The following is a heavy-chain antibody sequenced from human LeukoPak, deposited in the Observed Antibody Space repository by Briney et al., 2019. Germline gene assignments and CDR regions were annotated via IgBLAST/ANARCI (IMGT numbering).Heavy chain of an antibody. J-gene: IGHJ4*02. V-gene: IGHV4-4*02. Sequence: SETLSLTCTISLDSTTSNFWSWVRQPPGKGLEWIGEIHRSGSPNYNPSLQSRVTISIDRSRNQIVLELSSVTAADTAVYYCAREILGGFNPGAYWGQGILVTVSS. CDR1: LDSTTSNF. CDR3: AREILGGFNPGAY. CDR2: IHRSGSP. D-gene: IGHD1-14*01.